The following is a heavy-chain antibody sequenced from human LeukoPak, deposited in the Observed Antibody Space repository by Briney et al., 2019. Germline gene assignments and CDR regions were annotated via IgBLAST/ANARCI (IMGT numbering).Heavy chain of an antibody. V-gene: IGHV1-2*06. Sequence: ASVKVSCKASGYTFTGYYMHWVRQAPGQGLEWMGRINPNSGGTNYAQKCQGRVTMTRDTSISTAYMELSRLRSDDTAVYYCARVDSGNAFDIWGQGTMVTVSS. CDR1: GYTFTGYY. CDR3: ARVDSGNAFDI. J-gene: IGHJ3*02. CDR2: INPNSGGT. D-gene: IGHD6-25*01.